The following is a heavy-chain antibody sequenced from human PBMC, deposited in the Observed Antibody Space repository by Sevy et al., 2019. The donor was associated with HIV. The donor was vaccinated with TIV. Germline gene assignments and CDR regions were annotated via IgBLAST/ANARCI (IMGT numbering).Heavy chain of an antibody. V-gene: IGHV1-18*01. CDR2: ISAYNGNT. D-gene: IGHD4-17*01. CDR3: ARDQDDYGDYEEYFDY. Sequence: ASVKVSCKASGYTFTSYGISWVRQAPGQGLEWMGWISAYNGNTNYAQKLQGRVTMTTDTSTSTAYMGLRSLRSDDTAVYYCARDQDDYGDYEEYFDYWGQGTLVTVSS. J-gene: IGHJ4*02. CDR1: GYTFTSYG.